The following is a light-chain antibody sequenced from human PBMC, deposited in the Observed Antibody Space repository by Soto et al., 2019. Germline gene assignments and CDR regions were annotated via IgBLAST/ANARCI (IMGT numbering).Light chain of an antibody. Sequence: QSVLTQPASVSGSPGQSITISCTGTSSDVGGYNYVSWYQQHPGKAPKLMISEVNIRPSGVPDRFSGSKSGNTASLTISGLQAEDEADYYCCSYAGSYTYVFGTGTKVTVL. J-gene: IGLJ1*01. V-gene: IGLV2-11*01. CDR3: CSYAGSYTYV. CDR1: SSDVGGYNY. CDR2: EVN.